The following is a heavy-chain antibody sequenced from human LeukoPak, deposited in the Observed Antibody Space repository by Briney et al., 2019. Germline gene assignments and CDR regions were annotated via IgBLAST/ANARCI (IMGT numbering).Heavy chain of an antibody. V-gene: IGHV3-30*04. J-gene: IGHJ4*02. CDR3: ARDPGYYGSGSYYNEGPFDY. CDR2: ISYDGSNK. Sequence: GGSLRLSCAASGFTFSSYAMHWVRQAPGKGLEWVAVISYDGSNKYYADSVKGRFTISRDNSKNTLYLRMNSLRAEDTAVYYCARDPGYYGSGSYYNEGPFDYWGQGTLVTVSS. CDR1: GFTFSSYA. D-gene: IGHD3-10*01.